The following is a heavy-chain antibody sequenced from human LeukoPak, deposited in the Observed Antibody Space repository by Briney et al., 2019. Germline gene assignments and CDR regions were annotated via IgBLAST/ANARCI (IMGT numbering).Heavy chain of an antibody. CDR1: GYTLTSYG. CDR3: ARERRWLQYRNWFDP. Sequence: ASVKVSCKASGYTLTSYGISWVRQAPGQGLEWMGWISAYNGNTNYAQKLQGRVTMTTDTSTSTAYMELRSLRSDDTAVYYCARERRWLQYRNWFDPWGQGTLVTVSS. CDR2: ISAYNGNT. J-gene: IGHJ5*02. V-gene: IGHV1-18*01. D-gene: IGHD5-24*01.